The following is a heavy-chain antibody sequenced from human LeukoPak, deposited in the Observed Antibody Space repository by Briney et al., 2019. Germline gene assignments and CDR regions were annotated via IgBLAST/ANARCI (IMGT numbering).Heavy chain of an antibody. CDR1: GFTFSSYS. CDR3: ARDYNRLGSYYFDY. CDR2: ISSSSSYI. Sequence: GGSLRLSCAASGFTFSSYSMNWVRQAPGKGLEWVSSISSSSSYIYYADSVKGRFTISRDNAKNSLYLRMNSLRAEDTAVYYCARDYNRLGSYYFDYWGQGTLVTVSS. J-gene: IGHJ4*02. D-gene: IGHD3-10*01. V-gene: IGHV3-21*01.